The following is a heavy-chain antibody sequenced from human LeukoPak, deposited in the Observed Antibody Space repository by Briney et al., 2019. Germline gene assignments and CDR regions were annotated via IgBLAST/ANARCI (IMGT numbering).Heavy chain of an antibody. J-gene: IGHJ4*02. Sequence: GGSLRLSCADSGFTFDGHAMYWVRQAPGKGLEWVSGIRWNGGSICYADSVKGRFTISRDNAKNSLYLQMNTRRAEDTALYYCPKGRGSCYGPLVVWGQGTLVTVSS. V-gene: IGHV3-9*01. D-gene: IGHD2-15*01. CDR3: PKGRGSCYGPLVV. CDR2: IRWNGGSI. CDR1: GFTFDGHA.